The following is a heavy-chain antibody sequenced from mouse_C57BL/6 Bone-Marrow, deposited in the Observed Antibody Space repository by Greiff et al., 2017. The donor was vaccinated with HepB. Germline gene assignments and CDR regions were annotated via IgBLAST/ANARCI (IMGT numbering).Heavy chain of an antibody. J-gene: IGHJ2*01. CDR2: IYPGSGST. D-gene: IGHD1-1*01. Sequence: QVQLKQPGAELVKPGASVKMSCKASGYTFTSYWITWVKQRPGQGLEWIGDIYPGSGSTNYNEKFKSKATLTVDTSSSTAYMQLSSLTSEDSAVYYCGAHYYGSSLDYRGQGTTLTVSS. V-gene: IGHV1-55*01. CDR3: GAHYYGSSLDY. CDR1: GYTFTSYW.